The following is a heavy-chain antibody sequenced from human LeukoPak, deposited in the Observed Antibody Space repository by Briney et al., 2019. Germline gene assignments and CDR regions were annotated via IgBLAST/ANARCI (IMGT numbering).Heavy chain of an antibody. CDR2: IYYSGST. CDR3: AREDDSSGYLTPDY. V-gene: IGHV4-59*01. J-gene: IGHJ4*02. Sequence: SETLSLTCTVSGGSISSYYWSWIRQPPGKGLEWIGYIYYSGSTNYNPSLKSRVTISVDTSKNQFSLKLSSVTAADTAVYYCAREDDSSGYLTPDYWGQGTLVTVSS. CDR1: GGSISSYY. D-gene: IGHD3-22*01.